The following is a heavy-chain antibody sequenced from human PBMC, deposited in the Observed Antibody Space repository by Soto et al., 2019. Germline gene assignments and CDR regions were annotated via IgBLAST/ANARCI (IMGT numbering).Heavy chain of an antibody. Sequence: SETLSLTCTVSGGSISSSSYYWGWIRQPPGKGLEWIGSIYYSGSTYYNPSLKSRVTISVDTSKNQFSLKLSSVTAADTAVYYCARHDLGANCSSTSCYGVTDFDYWGQGTLVTVSS. V-gene: IGHV4-39*01. CDR2: IYYSGST. CDR1: GGSISSSSYY. CDR3: ARHDLGANCSSTSCYGVTDFDY. J-gene: IGHJ4*02. D-gene: IGHD2-2*01.